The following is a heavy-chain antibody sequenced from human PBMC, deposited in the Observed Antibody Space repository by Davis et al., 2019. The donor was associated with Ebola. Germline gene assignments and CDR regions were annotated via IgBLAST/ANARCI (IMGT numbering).Heavy chain of an antibody. Sequence: GSLRLSCTVPGGSISSSSYYWGWIRQPPGKGLEWIGSIYYSGSTYYNPSLKSRVTISVDTSKNQFSLNLSSVTAADTAVYYCARSTVVSPRTFDYWGQGTLITVSS. CDR2: IYYSGST. CDR1: GGSISSSSYY. V-gene: IGHV4-39*07. CDR3: ARSTVVSPRTFDY. D-gene: IGHD4-23*01. J-gene: IGHJ4*02.